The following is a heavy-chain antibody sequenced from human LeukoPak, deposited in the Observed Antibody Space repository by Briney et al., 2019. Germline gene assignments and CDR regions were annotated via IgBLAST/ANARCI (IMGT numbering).Heavy chain of an antibody. CDR2: ISSSSVYI. J-gene: IGHJ4*02. CDR1: GFTFTSSS. Sequence: PGGSLRLSCAASGFTFTSSSMNWVRQAPGKGLEWVSSISSSSVYIFYADSVKGRFTISRDNAKNSLFLQMNSLRAEDTAVYYCARSDSGYDSDSHDWGQGTLVSVSS. D-gene: IGHD5-12*01. V-gene: IGHV3-21*01. CDR3: ARSDSGYDSDSHD.